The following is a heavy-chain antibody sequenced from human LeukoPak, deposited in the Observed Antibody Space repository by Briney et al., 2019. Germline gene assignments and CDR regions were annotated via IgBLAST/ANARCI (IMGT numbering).Heavy chain of an antibody. V-gene: IGHV3-23*01. CDR1: GFTFSSYA. Sequence: GGSLRLSCAASGFTFSSYAMSWVRQAPGKGLEWVSAISGSGGSTYYADSVKGRFTISRDNSKNTLDLQMNSLRAEDTAVYYCAKSRDGYNMYFFNYWGQGTLVTVSS. J-gene: IGHJ4*02. CDR3: AKSRDGYNMYFFNY. CDR2: ISGSGGST. D-gene: IGHD5-24*01.